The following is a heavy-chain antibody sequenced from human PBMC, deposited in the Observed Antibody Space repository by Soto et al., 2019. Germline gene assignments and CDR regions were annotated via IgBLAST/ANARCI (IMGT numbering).Heavy chain of an antibody. CDR3: AKVPDTAMVTSGYFDY. D-gene: IGHD5-18*01. CDR2: ISYDGSNK. CDR1: GFNFSSYG. V-gene: IGHV3-30*18. J-gene: IGHJ4*02. Sequence: PGGSLRLSCAASGFNFSSYGMHWVRQAPGKGLEWVAVISYDGSNKYYADSVKGRFTISRDNSKNTLYLQMNSLRAEDTAVYYCAKVPDTAMVTSGYFDYWGQGTLVTVSS.